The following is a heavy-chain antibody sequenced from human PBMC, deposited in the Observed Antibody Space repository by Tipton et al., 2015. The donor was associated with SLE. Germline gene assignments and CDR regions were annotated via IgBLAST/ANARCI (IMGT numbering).Heavy chain of an antibody. CDR3: ARALDYGSGSPNAFDF. D-gene: IGHD3-10*01. J-gene: IGHJ3*01. V-gene: IGHV4-4*07. CDR2: IYTNENT. CDR1: GGSISSYY. Sequence: TLSLTCTVSGGSISSYYWSWIRQPAGGGLEWIGRIYTNENTNYNPSLKSRVTMSVDTSKNHFSLMVNSVTAADTAVYYCARALDYGSGSPNAFDFWGQGTLVTVSS.